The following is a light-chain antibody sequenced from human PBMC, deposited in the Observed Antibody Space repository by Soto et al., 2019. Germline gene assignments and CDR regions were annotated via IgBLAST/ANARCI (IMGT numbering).Light chain of an antibody. CDR1: SXNIGGGYD. Sequence: QSVLTQPPSVSGAPGQRVTISCTGSSXNIGGGYDVHWYQQLPGTAPKLLIYGNSNRPSGVPDRFSGSKYGTSASLAITGIQAEDEADYYCQSYDRGLSGSYVLGTGTKVTVL. CDR3: QSYDRGLSGSYV. V-gene: IGLV1-40*01. J-gene: IGLJ1*01. CDR2: GNS.